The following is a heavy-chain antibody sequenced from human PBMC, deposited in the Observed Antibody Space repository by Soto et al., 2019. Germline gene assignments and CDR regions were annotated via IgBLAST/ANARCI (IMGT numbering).Heavy chain of an antibody. CDR3: AKDRRGSGSHYTSFGY. D-gene: IGHD3-10*01. J-gene: IGHJ4*02. CDR1: GFTVGNNY. Sequence: EVQLVESGGGLIQPGGSLKLSCAASGFTVGNNYMSWVRQAPGKGLEWVSLIYSTGTTKYADSVKGRFTVSRDNAKHTLYLQMNSLRAEDTAVYYCAKDRRGSGSHYTSFGYWGQGTLVTVSS. CDR2: IYSTGTT. V-gene: IGHV3-53*01.